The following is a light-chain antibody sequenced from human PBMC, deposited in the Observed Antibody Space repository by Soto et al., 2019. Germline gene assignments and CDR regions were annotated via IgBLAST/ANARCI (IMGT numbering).Light chain of an antibody. CDR1: QSVSSSY. J-gene: IGKJ1*01. CDR3: QQRSNWHTWT. Sequence: EIVLTQSPATLSVSPGERATLSCRASQSVSSSYLAWYQQKPGQAPRLLIYDASNRATGIPARFSGSGSGTDFTLTISSLEPEDFAVYYCQQRSNWHTWTFGQGTRWIS. V-gene: IGKV3D-20*02. CDR2: DAS.